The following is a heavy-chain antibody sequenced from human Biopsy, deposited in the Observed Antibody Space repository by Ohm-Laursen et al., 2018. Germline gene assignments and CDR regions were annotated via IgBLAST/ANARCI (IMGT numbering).Heavy chain of an antibody. CDR1: GFTFSSHA. D-gene: IGHD3-3*01. CDR2: INGSGGST. Sequence: SLRLSCSASGFTFSSHAMSWVRQAPGKGLECVSLINGSGGSTYYADLVKGRFTISRDNSKNTLYLQTNSLRAEDTAMYYCARDLYDFCGGCPFDPWGQGTLVTVSP. J-gene: IGHJ5*02. CDR3: ARDLYDFCGGCPFDP. V-gene: IGHV3-23*01.